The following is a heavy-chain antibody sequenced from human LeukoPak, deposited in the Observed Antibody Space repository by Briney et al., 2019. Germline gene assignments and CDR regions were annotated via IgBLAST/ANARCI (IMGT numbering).Heavy chain of an antibody. CDR3: ARDRIVVVTATNFDY. CDR2: ISSSSSYI. J-gene: IGHJ4*02. CDR1: GFTFSSYS. V-gene: IGHV3-21*01. Sequence: AGGSLRLSCAASGFTFSSYSMNWVRQAPGKGLEWVSSISSSSSYIYYADSVKGRSTISRDNAKNSLYLQMNSLRAEDTAVYYCARDRIVVVTATNFDYGGQGTLVTVSS. D-gene: IGHD2-21*02.